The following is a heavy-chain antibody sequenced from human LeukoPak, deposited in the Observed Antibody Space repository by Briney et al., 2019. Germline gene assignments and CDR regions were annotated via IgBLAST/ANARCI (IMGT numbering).Heavy chain of an antibody. Sequence: GGSLRLSCAASGFTFSSYWMTWVRQAPWKGLEWVANIKRDGSEKYYVDSVKGRFTISRDNAKNSLYLQMNSLRAEDTAAYYCARPPNIAAAGQDWGQGTLVTVSS. CDR2: IKRDGSEK. D-gene: IGHD6-13*01. J-gene: IGHJ4*02. CDR3: ARPPNIAAAGQD. CDR1: GFTFSSYW. V-gene: IGHV3-7*01.